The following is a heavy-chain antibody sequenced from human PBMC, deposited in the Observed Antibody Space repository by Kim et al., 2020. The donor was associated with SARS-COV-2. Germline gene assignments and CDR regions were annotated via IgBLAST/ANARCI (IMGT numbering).Heavy chain of an antibody. J-gene: IGHJ3*02. CDR3: VPPGHSSGWYMNGAFDI. V-gene: IGHV3-23*01. CDR1: GFTFSSYA. D-gene: IGHD6-19*01. Sequence: GGSLRLSCAASGFTFSSYAMSWVRQAPGKGLEWVSAISGSGGSTYYADSVKGRFTISRDNSKNTLYLQMNSLRAEDTAVYYCVPPGHSSGWYMNGAFDIWGQGTMVTVSS. CDR2: ISGSGGST.